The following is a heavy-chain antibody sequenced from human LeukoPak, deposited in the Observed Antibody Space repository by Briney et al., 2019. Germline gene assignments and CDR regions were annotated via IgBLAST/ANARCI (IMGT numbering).Heavy chain of an antibody. CDR2: ISGSGGST. V-gene: IGHV3-23*01. D-gene: IGHD1-26*01. CDR1: GFTGSSYA. CDR3: AKENSGSYLPSYFDS. J-gene: IGHJ4*02. Sequence: GGSLRLSCAASGFTGSSYAMSWVRQAPGKGLEWVSAISGSGGSTYYADSVKGRFTISRDNSKTTLYLQINSLRAEDTAVYYCAKENSGSYLPSYFDSWGQGTLVTVSS.